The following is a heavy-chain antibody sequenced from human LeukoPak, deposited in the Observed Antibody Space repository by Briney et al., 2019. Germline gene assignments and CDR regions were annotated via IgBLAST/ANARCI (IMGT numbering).Heavy chain of an antibody. CDR2: IKQDGSEK. CDR1: RFTFSSYW. Sequence: GGSLRLSCATSRFTFSSYWMSWVRQAPGKGLEWVANIKQDGSEKYYVDSVKGRFTISRDNAKNSLYLQMNSLRAEDTAVYYCARDWYEDGDYAWGQGTLVTVSS. V-gene: IGHV3-7*01. J-gene: IGHJ5*02. D-gene: IGHD4-17*01. CDR3: ARDWYEDGDYA.